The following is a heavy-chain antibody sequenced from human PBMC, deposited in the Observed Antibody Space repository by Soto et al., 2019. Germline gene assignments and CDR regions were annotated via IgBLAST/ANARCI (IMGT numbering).Heavy chain of an antibody. V-gene: IGHV3-21*01. CDR1: GFSFSDYS. D-gene: IGHD2-2*01. CDR2: ISGSTSYI. CDR3: ARDGAYCIGTGCRDYYHYMDV. Sequence: EVQLVESGGGLVKPGGSLRLSCAASGFSFSDYSMNWVRQAPGKGLEWVSSISGSTSYIYYADSLKGRFTVSRDNAEKSLYLQMNSLRAEDTAVYYCARDGAYCIGTGCRDYYHYMDVWGKGTRVTVSS. J-gene: IGHJ6*03.